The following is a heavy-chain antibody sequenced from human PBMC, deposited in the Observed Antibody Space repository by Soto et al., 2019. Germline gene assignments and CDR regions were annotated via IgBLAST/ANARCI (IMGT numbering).Heavy chain of an antibody. CDR2: ISYDGSNK. V-gene: IGHV3-30*18. CDR3: AKDEGYYDSSGYYPFDY. J-gene: IGHJ4*02. D-gene: IGHD3-22*01. Sequence: GGSLRLSCAASGFTFSSYGMHWVRQAPGKGLEWVAVISYDGSNKYYADSVKGRFTISRDNSKNTLYLQMNSLRAEDTAVYYSAKDEGYYDSSGYYPFDYWGQGTLVTVSS. CDR1: GFTFSSYG.